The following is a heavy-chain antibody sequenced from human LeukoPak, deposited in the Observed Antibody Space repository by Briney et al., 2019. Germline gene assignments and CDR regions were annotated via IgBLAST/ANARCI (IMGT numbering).Heavy chain of an antibody. Sequence: ASVKVSCKASGYTFTSYGISWVRQAPGQGLEWMGWISAYNGNTNYAQKLQGRVTMTTDTSTSTAYMELRSLRPDDTAVYYCARERKGYSSGWSGNAFDIWGQGTMVTVSS. CDR1: GYTFTSYG. CDR3: ARERKGYSSGWSGNAFDI. D-gene: IGHD6-19*01. CDR2: ISAYNGNT. J-gene: IGHJ3*02. V-gene: IGHV1-18*01.